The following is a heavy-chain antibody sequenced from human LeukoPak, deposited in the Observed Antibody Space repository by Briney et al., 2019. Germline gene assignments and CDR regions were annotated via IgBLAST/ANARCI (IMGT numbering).Heavy chain of an antibody. CDR3: AKDRSGYDYH. CDR1: GFTFSSYW. D-gene: IGHD5-12*01. V-gene: IGHV3-30*02. Sequence: AGGSLRLSCAASGFTFSSYWMSWVRQAPGKGLEWLASIRDDGCNKYYADSVKRRFTISRDNSKHTLYPQMKCLRAEDTAVYYRAKDRSGYDYHCGQGTLVTVSS. J-gene: IGHJ4*02. CDR2: IRDDGCNK.